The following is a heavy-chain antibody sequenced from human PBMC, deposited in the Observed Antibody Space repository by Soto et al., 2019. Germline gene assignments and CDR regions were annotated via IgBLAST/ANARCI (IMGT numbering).Heavy chain of an antibody. CDR2: INPNSGGT. J-gene: IGHJ4*02. V-gene: IGHV1-2*02. D-gene: IGHD1-20*01. CDR3: ARSPRYNWNYSVY. Sequence: ASVKVSCKASGYTFTGYYMHWVLQAPGQGLEWMGWINPNSGGTNYAQKFQGRVTMTRDTSISTAYMELSRLRSDDTAVYYCARSPRYNWNYSVYWGQGTLVTVSS. CDR1: GYTFTGYY.